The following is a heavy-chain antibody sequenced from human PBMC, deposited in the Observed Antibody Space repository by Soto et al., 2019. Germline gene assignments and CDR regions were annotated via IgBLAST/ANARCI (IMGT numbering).Heavy chain of an antibody. CDR3: ARQGFGPLHGLVDV. J-gene: IGHJ6*02. D-gene: IGHD3-10*01. CDR2: VHHSWGS. V-gene: IGHV4-59*08. Sequence: QVQLQESGPGLVKPSETMSLSCTVSGGSISSYYWSWFRQSPGKRMEWIGYVHHSWGSSYNPSLRSRFAISLDTSKRQFSLKVTSVTATDSAVYYCARQGFGPLHGLVDVWGQGTTVTVSS. CDR1: GGSISSYY.